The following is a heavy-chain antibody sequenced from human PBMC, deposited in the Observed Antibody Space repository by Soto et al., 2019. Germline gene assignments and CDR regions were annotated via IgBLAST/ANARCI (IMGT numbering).Heavy chain of an antibody. Sequence: SETLSLSCAVSGYSISTGFNWAWIRQPPGKGLEWIGSIYHSGSTYYNLSLKSRVTISSDASKNQISLKLSSVTAADTALYYCARDWGTGFNQLDSWALVTLVSVS. CDR3: ARDWGTGFNQLDS. CDR1: GYSISTGFN. D-gene: IGHD2-2*01. CDR2: IYHSGST. V-gene: IGHV4-38-2*02. J-gene: IGHJ4*02.